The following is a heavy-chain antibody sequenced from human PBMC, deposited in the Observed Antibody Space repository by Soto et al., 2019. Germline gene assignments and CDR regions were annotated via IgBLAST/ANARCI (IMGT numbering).Heavy chain of an antibody. V-gene: IGHV3-23*01. Sequence: EVQLLESGGGLVQPGGSLRLSCAASGFTFSSYAMSWVRQAPGKGLEWVSAISGSGGSTYYADSVKGLFTISRDNSKNTLYLQMNSLGAEDTAVYYCAKEFSYYDSSGYDHDAFDIWGQGTMVTVSS. J-gene: IGHJ3*02. CDR2: ISGSGGST. CDR1: GFTFSSYA. D-gene: IGHD3-22*01. CDR3: AKEFSYYDSSGYDHDAFDI.